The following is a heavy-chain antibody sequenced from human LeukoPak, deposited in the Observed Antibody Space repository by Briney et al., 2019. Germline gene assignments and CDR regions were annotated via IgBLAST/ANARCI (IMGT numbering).Heavy chain of an antibody. CDR2: IYHSGST. J-gene: IGHJ4*02. D-gene: IGHD6-19*01. CDR3: ARARYSSGSLRSYYFDY. Sequence: SQTLSLTCAVSGGSISSGGYSWSWIWQPPGKGLEWIGYIYHSGSTYYNPSLKSRVTISVDRSKNQFSLKLSSLRSEDTAVYYCARARYSSGSLRSYYFDYWGQGTLVTVSS. V-gene: IGHV4-30-2*01. CDR1: GGSISSGGYS.